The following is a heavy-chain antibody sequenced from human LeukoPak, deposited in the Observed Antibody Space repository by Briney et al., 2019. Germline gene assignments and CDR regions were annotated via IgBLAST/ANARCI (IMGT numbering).Heavy chain of an antibody. Sequence: KASETLSLTCTVSGGSISSSSYYWGWIRQPPGKGLGWIGSIYYSGSTYYNPSLKSRVTISVDTSKNQFSLKLSSVTAADTAVYYCARRMWFGELYYFDYWGQGTLVTVSS. D-gene: IGHD3-10*01. CDR3: ARRMWFGELYYFDY. CDR1: GGSISSSSYY. V-gene: IGHV4-39*01. J-gene: IGHJ4*02. CDR2: IYYSGST.